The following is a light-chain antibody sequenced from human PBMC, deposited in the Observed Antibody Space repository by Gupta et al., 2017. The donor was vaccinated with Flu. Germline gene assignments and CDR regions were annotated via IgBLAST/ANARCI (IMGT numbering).Light chain of an antibody. CDR3: QQYNSYLTWT. CDR1: QSISSW. J-gene: IGKJ1*01. Sequence: RFTITGRASQSISSWLAWYQQKPGKAPKLLIYKASSLESGVPSRFSGSGSGTEFTLTISSLQPDDFATYYCQQYNSYLTWTFGQGTKVEIK. V-gene: IGKV1-5*03. CDR2: KAS.